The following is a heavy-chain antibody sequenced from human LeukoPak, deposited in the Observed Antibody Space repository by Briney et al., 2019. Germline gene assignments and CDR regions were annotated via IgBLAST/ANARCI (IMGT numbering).Heavy chain of an antibody. Sequence: PSETLSLTCTVSGGSISSSSYYWGWIRQPPGKGLEWIGSIYYSGSTYYNPSLKSRVTISVDTSKNQFSLKLSSVTAADTAVYYCARHLRHSFYYDILTGYAFDIWGQGTMVTVSS. J-gene: IGHJ3*02. CDR2: IYYSGST. CDR3: ARHLRHSFYYDILTGYAFDI. CDR1: GGSISSSSYY. D-gene: IGHD3-9*01. V-gene: IGHV4-39*01.